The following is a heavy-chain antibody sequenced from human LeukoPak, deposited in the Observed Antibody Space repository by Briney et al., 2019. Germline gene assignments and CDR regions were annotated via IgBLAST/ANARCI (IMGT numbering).Heavy chain of an antibody. Sequence: EASVKVSCKASGYTFTGYYMHWVRQAPGQGLEWMGWINPSGGSTNYAQKFQGRITMTRDTSTSTAYMELSSLRSEDTAMYYCARDFVILGSTAGTGDGSDYWGQGTLVTVSS. CDR2: INPSGGST. D-gene: IGHD6-13*01. J-gene: IGHJ4*02. CDR3: ARDFVILGSTAGTGDGSDY. CDR1: GYTFTGYY. V-gene: IGHV1-46*01.